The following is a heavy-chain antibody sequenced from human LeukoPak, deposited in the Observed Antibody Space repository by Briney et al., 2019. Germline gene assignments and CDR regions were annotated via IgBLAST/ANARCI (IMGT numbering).Heavy chain of an antibody. D-gene: IGHD1-26*01. CDR2: MPFSRST. CDR3: ARDEVGAKGRPFEY. Sequence: PSETLSLTCSVSGVSVSDTDYYWGWVRQPPGKTLERIGSMPFSRSTFYSPSLESRFRMSVATSQNQFTLHLRSVTAAHTAVYYCARDEVGAKGRPFEYWGRRILVTVSS. V-gene: IGHV4-39*06. CDR1: GVSVSDTDYY. J-gene: IGHJ4*02.